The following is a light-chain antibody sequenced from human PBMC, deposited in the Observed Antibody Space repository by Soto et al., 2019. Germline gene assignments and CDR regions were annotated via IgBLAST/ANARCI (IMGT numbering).Light chain of an antibody. CDR2: DAS. CDR1: QSVSSY. Sequence: EVVLTQSPATLSLSLGERATLSCRASQSVSSYLAWYQQKPGRAPRLLIYDASNRATGIPARFSGSGSGTDFTLTISSLEPEDFAVYYCQQRKFWPPLTFGGGTKVEIK. CDR3: QQRKFWPPLT. J-gene: IGKJ4*01. V-gene: IGKV3-11*01.